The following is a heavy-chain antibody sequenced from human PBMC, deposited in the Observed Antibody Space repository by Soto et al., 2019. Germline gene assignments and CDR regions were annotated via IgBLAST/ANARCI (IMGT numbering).Heavy chain of an antibody. V-gene: IGHV3-30-3*01. J-gene: IGHJ6*02. Sequence: QVQLVESGGGVVQPGRSLRLSCAASGFTFSSYAMHWVRQAPGKGLEWVAVISYDGSNKYYADSVKGRFTISRDNSKNTLYLQMNSLRDEDTAVYYCAREQGSSWDYGMDVWGQGTTVTVSS. CDR2: ISYDGSNK. CDR1: GFTFSSYA. D-gene: IGHD6-13*01. CDR3: AREQGSSWDYGMDV.